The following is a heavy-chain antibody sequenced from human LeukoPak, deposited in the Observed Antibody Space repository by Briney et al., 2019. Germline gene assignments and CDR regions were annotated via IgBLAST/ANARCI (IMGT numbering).Heavy chain of an antibody. CDR3: AREQGFWSGYYWFDP. J-gene: IGHJ5*02. D-gene: IGHD3-3*01. V-gene: IGHV3-33*01. CDR2: IWYNGRHQ. CDR1: GFTFSNYG. Sequence: GRSLKLSCAASGFTFSNYGMHWVRQAPGKGLEWVAVIWYNGRHQYYADSVMGRFAISRDNSKNTLYLQMNSLRAEDTAVYYCAREQGFWSGYYWFDPWGQGTLVTVSS.